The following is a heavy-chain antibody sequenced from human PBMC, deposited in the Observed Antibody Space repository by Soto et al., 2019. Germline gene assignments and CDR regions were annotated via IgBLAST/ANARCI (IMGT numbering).Heavy chain of an antibody. D-gene: IGHD3-22*01. CDR2: MNPTSGNT. Sequence: ASVKVSCKASGYTFTSYDINWVRQATGQGLEWMGWMNPTSGNTGYAQKFQGRVTMTRTTSISTAYMELSSLRSEDTAVYYCARTPPRGYRRGYYYYYMDVWGKGTTVTVSS. CDR3: ARTPPRGYRRGYYYYYMDV. V-gene: IGHV1-8*01. CDR1: GYTFTSYD. J-gene: IGHJ6*03.